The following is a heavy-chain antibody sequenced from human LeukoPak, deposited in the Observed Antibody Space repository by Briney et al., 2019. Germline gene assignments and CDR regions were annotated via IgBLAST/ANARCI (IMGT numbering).Heavy chain of an antibody. CDR2: VYSGGST. D-gene: IGHD1-26*01. V-gene: IGHV3-53*01. CDR1: GFTFDDYA. Sequence: GGSLRLSCAASGFTFDDYAMHWVRHAPGKGLEWVSVVYSGGSTYYADSVKGRFTISRDNSKNTLYLQMNSLRAEDTAVYYCARTSGSYFPSDYWGQGTLVTVSS. CDR3: ARTSGSYFPSDY. J-gene: IGHJ4*02.